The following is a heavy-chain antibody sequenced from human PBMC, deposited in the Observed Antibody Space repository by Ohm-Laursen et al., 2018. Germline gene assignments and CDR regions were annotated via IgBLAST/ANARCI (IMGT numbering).Heavy chain of an antibody. D-gene: IGHD1-1*01. J-gene: IGHJ6*02. Sequence: QTLSLTCAVSGDSVSSDSGAWNWIRQSPSRGLEWLGRTHYSSKWVYDYAVSVKSRITVTPDTSKNQFSLQLNSVTPEDSAVYYCSRGQRNYYAMDVWGQGTTVTVSS. CDR1: GDSVSSDSGA. CDR3: SRGQRNYYAMDV. V-gene: IGHV6-1*01. CDR2: THYSSKWVY.